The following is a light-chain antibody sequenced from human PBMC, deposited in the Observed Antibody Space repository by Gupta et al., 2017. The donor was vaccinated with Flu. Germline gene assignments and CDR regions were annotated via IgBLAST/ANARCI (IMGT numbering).Light chain of an antibody. CDR2: KAS. J-gene: IGKJ1*01. CDR1: QRISNW. V-gene: IGKV1-5*03. Sequence: IQMTQSPSTLSASIGDRVTITCRASQRISNWLAWYQQKPGKAPKVLIYKASNLESGVPSRFSGSGSGTXFTLTIXSRQPDDFAIYYCQQENSSSRTFGXGTKVEIK. CDR3: QQENSSSRT.